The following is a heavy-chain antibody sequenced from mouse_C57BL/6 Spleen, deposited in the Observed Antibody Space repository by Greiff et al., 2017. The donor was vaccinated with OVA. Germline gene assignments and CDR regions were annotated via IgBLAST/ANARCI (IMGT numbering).Heavy chain of an antibody. J-gene: IGHJ2*01. CDR2: ILPGSGST. CDR1: GYTFTGYW. V-gene: IGHV1-9*01. Sequence: QVQLQQSGAELMKPGASVQLSCTATGYTFTGYWIEWVKQRPGHGLEWIGEILPGSGSTNYNEKFKGKATFTADTSYNTAYMQLSSLKTEDTAIYYGASELGRGDDWGKGTTLTVSS. D-gene: IGHD4-1*01. CDR3: ASELGRGDD.